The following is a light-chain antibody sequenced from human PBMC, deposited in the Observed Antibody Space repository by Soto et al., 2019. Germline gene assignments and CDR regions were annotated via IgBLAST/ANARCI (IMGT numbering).Light chain of an antibody. CDR1: QSISGY. CDR2: DAA. Sequence: DIVLTQSPATLSLSPGERATLSCRASQSISGYLAWYQHKPGQAPRLLIADAANRATGIPARFSGSGSGTDFTLTISRLEPEDFAVYYCQQYGSSGTFGQGTKV. J-gene: IGKJ1*01. CDR3: QQYGSSGT. V-gene: IGKV3-20*01.